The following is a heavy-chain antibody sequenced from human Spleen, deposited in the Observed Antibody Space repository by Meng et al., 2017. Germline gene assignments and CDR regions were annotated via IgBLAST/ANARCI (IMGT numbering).Heavy chain of an antibody. CDR1: GDSISSGTYY. D-gene: IGHD3-22*01. Sequence: QLQLQESGPGLVKSSETLSLTCTVSGDSISSGTYYWGWFRQPPGKGLEWIASIHSSGGTYYSPSFKSRVTVSMDTSKSQFSLKLTSVTAADTAVYFCVRSSAWVRTGFDPWGQGTLVTVSS. J-gene: IGHJ5*02. V-gene: IGHV4-39*01. CDR3: VRSSAWVRTGFDP. CDR2: IHSSGGT.